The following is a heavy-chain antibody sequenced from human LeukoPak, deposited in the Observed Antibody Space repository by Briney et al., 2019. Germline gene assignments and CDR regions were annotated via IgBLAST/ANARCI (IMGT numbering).Heavy chain of an antibody. J-gene: IGHJ6*03. CDR2: ISGSGGST. V-gene: IGHV3-23*01. CDR1: RFTFSSYA. CDR3: AKEGVVVPAADYYMDV. D-gene: IGHD2-2*01. Sequence: GGSLRLSCAASRFTFSSYAMSWVRQAPGKGLEWVSAISGSGGSTYYADSVKGRFTISRDNSKNTLYLQMNSLRAEDTAVYYCAKEGVVVPAADYYMDVWGKGTTVTVSS.